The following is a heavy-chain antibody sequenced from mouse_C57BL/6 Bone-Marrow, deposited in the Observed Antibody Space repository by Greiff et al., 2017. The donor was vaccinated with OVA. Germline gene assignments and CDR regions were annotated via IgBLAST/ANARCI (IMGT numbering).Heavy chain of an antibody. V-gene: IGHV14-1*01. CDR3: STDGYTN. CDR2: IDPEDGDT. J-gene: IGHJ3*01. Sequence: EVQLQESGAELVRPGASVKLSCTASGFNITDYYMHWVKQRPEQGLEWIGRIDPEDGDTEYAPKFQGKATLTADTSSHTAYLQLSTLTSEDPAFLYCSTDGYTNWGQGTLVTVSA. CDR1: GFNITDYY. D-gene: IGHD2-3*01.